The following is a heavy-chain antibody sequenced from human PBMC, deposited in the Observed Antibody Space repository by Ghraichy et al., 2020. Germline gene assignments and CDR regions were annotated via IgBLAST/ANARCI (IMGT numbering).Heavy chain of an antibody. CDR3: ARSQASITRLAFDI. CDR1: GGSISSYY. CDR2: IYYSGST. D-gene: IGHD2-2*01. J-gene: IGHJ3*02. V-gene: IGHV4-59*01. Sequence: ESLNISCTVSGGSISSYYWSWIRQPPGKGLEWIGYIYYSGSTNYNPSLKSRVTISVDTSKNQFPLKLSSVTAADTAVYYCARSQASITRLAFDIWGQGTMVTVSS.